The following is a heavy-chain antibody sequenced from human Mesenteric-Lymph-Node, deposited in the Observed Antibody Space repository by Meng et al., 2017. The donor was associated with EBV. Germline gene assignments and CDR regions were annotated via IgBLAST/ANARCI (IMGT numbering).Heavy chain of an antibody. CDR2: IFHAGNT. CDR1: GASIISTDTW. CDR3: ARGSHYTWDV. V-gene: IGHV4-4*02. D-gene: IGHD3-16*01. J-gene: IGHJ4*02. Sequence: QASGPGLVQPSGTLSLPWGFSGASIISTDTWWRWVRQPPGNGLEWIGEIFHAGNTNYNPSLKSQVTMSVDTSKNQFSLNLSSVTAADSAVYYCARGSHYTWDVWGQGTLVTVS.